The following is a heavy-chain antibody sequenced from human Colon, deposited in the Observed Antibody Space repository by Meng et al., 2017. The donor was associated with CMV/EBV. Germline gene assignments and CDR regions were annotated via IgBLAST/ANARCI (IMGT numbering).Heavy chain of an antibody. D-gene: IGHD3-22*01. CDR1: GYTFTSYD. CDR2: MNPNSGNT. J-gene: IGHJ3*02. CDR3: ARGLVEGYYDSSGDSDPLAAFDI. V-gene: IGHV1-8*01. Sequence: ASVKVSCKASGYTFTSYDINWVRQATGQGLEWMGWMNPNSGNTGYAQKFQGRVTMTRNTSISTAYMELSSLRSEDTAVYYCARGLVEGYYDSSGDSDPLAAFDIWGQGTMVTVSS.